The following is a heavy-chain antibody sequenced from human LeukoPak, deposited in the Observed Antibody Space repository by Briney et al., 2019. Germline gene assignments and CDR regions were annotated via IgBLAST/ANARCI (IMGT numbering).Heavy chain of an antibody. D-gene: IGHD3-3*02. V-gene: IGHV1-2*02. CDR2: INPNTGDT. CDR3: ARVVFDGSISRRFDS. CDR1: GDTFIAYC. J-gene: IGHJ4*02. Sequence: ASVKVSCKTSGDTFIAYCVHWVRQAPGQGLEWMGWINPNTGDTTYAQQFQGRVTMTRDTSISTVYMELSSLRSDDTAVYYCARVVFDGSISRRFDSWGQGTQVAVSS.